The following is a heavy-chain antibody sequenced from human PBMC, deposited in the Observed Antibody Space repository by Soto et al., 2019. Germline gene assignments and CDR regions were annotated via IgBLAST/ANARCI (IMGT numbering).Heavy chain of an antibody. J-gene: IGHJ3*02. CDR3: ATWDIQAHAYDI. CDR2: LYDLDGT. V-gene: IGHV3-53*01. CDR1: GFTVSGKKY. D-gene: IGHD1-26*01. Sequence: PGGSLRLSCEAFGFTVSGKKYVAWVRQAPGKGLEWVSALYDLDGTYYADSVKGRFTTSSDSYRTTVYLQMNSLRPDDTAVYSCATWDIQAHAYDIWGQGTMLTVSS.